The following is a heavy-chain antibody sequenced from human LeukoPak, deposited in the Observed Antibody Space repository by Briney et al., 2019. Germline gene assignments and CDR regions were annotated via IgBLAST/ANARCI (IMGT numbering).Heavy chain of an antibody. J-gene: IGHJ4*02. D-gene: IGHD3-16*02. Sequence: SETLSLTCAVYGGSFSGYYWSWIRQPPGKGLEWIGEINHSGSTNYNPSLKSRVTISVDKSKNQFSLKLSSVTAADTAVYYCASAFYDYIWGSYRFSPITYFDYWGQGTLVTVSS. CDR1: GGSFSGYY. V-gene: IGHV4-34*01. CDR3: ASAFYDYIWGSYRFSPITYFDY. CDR2: INHSGST.